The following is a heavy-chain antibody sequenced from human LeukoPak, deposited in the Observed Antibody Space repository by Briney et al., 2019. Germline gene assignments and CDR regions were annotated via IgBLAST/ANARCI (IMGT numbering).Heavy chain of an antibody. CDR3: ARGYRRVADYDYVWGSYPGGDY. CDR1: GYTFTSYD. D-gene: IGHD3-16*02. Sequence: WASVKVSCKASGYTFTSYDINWVRRATGQGLEWMGWMNPNSGNTGCAQKFQGRVTMTRNTSISTAYMELSSLRSEDTAVYYCARGYRRVADYDYVWGSYPGGDYWGQGTLVTVSS. V-gene: IGHV1-8*01. J-gene: IGHJ4*02. CDR2: MNPNSGNT.